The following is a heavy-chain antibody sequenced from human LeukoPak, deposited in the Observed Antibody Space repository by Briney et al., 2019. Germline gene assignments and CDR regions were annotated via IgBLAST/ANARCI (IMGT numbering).Heavy chain of an antibody. V-gene: IGHV3-64D*06. CDR3: VKESGFMVAPNSAFDI. CDR2: ISRNGGST. D-gene: IGHD4/OR15-4a*01. Sequence: GGSLRLSCSASGFTFNSYPVHWVRQAPGKGLEYVSGISRNGGSTYYADSVKGRFTISRDNSKNTLYLQMSSLRAEDTAVYYCVKESGFMVAPNSAFDIWGQGTMVTVSP. J-gene: IGHJ3*02. CDR1: GFTFNSYP.